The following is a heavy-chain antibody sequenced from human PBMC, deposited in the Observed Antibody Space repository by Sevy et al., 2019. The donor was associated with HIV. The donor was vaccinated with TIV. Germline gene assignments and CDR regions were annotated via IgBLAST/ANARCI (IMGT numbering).Heavy chain of an antibody. J-gene: IGHJ4*02. CDR2: IHYSGST. CDR1: GGSISSDGNY. Sequence: SETLSLTCSVSGGSISSDGNYWSWIRQSPGTGLEWIGYIHYSGSTYYNPSVKSRVTISIDTPKSQFSLKLKSVTAADTAVYFCARDGGGVHCDGDCYPAGHFDYWGQGTPVTVSS. CDR3: ARDGGGVHCDGDCYPAGHFDY. D-gene: IGHD2-21*02. V-gene: IGHV4-31*03.